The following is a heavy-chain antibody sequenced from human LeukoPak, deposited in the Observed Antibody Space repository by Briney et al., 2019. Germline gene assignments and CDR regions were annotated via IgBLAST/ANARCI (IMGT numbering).Heavy chain of an antibody. CDR1: GFTFSSYW. V-gene: IGHV3-7*01. CDR3: ARDIVVVPATFDY. CDR2: IKQDGSEK. J-gene: IGHJ4*02. Sequence: PGGSLRLSCAASGFTFSSYWMHWVRQAPGKGLEWVANIKQDGSEKYYVDSVKGRFTISRDNAKNSLYLQMNSLRAEDAAMYYCARDIVVVPATFDYWGQGTLVSVSS. D-gene: IGHD2-2*01.